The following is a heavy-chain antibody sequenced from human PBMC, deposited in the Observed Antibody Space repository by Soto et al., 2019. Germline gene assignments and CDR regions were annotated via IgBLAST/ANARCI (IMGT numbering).Heavy chain of an antibody. D-gene: IGHD1-26*01. V-gene: IGHV1-46*01. CDR1: GYTFTSYY. CDR3: ARDQHSGRYSSRFDY. J-gene: IGHJ4*02. Sequence: ASVKVSCKASGYTFTSYYMHWVRQAPAQGLEWMGIINPSGGSTSYAQKFQGRVTMTRDTSTSKVYMELSSLRSEDTAVYYCARDQHSGRYSSRFDYWGQGTLVTVSS. CDR2: INPSGGST.